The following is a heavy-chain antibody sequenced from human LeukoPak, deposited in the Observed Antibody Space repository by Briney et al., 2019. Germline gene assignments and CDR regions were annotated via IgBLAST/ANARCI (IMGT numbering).Heavy chain of an antibody. D-gene: IGHD3-10*01. CDR1: GGSFSGYY. CDR2: INHSGST. Sequence: PSETLSLTCAVYGGSFSGYYWSWIRQPPGKGLEWIGEINHSGSTNYNPSLKSRVTISVDTSKNQFSLKLSSVTAADTAVYYCARDIPTMLPTNWFDPWGQGTLVTVSS. CDR3: ARDIPTMLPTNWFDP. J-gene: IGHJ5*02. V-gene: IGHV4-34*01.